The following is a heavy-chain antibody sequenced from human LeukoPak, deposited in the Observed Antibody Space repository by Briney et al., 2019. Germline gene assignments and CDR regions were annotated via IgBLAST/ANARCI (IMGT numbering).Heavy chain of an antibody. CDR1: GFTFSSYG. CDR3: ASGIAVAGKNYYGMDV. CDR2: ISYDGSNK. J-gene: IGHJ6*02. Sequence: GRSLRLSCAASGFTFSSYGMHWVRQAPGKGLEWVAVISYDGSNKYYADAVKVRFTITRDNSKNTLYLQMNSLRAEDTAVYYCASGIAVAGKNYYGMDVWGQGTSVTVSS. V-gene: IGHV3-30*03. D-gene: IGHD6-19*01.